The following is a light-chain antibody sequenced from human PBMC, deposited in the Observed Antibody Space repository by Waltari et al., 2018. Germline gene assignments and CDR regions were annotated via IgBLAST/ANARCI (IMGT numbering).Light chain of an antibody. CDR1: QSVSRA. Sequence: EIVLTQSPGSLSSSPGERVTLSCRASQSVSRALAWYQQKTGQAPRLLIFGASNRATGIPDRFSGSGSETDLSLTISRPEPEDFAVYYCQHYVRLPATFGRGTKVEIK. V-gene: IGKV3-20*01. CDR2: GAS. J-gene: IGKJ1*01. CDR3: QHYVRLPAT.